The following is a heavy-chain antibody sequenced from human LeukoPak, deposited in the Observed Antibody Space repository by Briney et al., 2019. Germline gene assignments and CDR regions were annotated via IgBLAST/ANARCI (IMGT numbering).Heavy chain of an antibody. CDR2: IKQDGSEK. Sequence: PGGSLRLSCAASGFTFSSYWMTWVRQAPGKGLEWVANIKQDGSEKYYVDSVKGRFTVSRDNAKNSLYLQMYSLRAEDTAVYYCARRMTTLNWFDPWGQGTLVTVSS. D-gene: IGHD4-11*01. J-gene: IGHJ5*02. V-gene: IGHV3-7*01. CDR1: GFTFSSYW. CDR3: ARRMTTLNWFDP.